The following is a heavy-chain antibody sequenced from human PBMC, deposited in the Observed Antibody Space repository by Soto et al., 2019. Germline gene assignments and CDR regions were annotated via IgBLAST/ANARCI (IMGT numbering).Heavy chain of an antibody. J-gene: IGHJ5*02. CDR2: IKQDGSEK. D-gene: IGHD3-3*01. Sequence: GGSLRLSCAASGFTFSSYWMSWVRQAPGKGLEWVANIKQDGSEKYYVDSVKGRFTISRDNAKNSLYLQRNSLRAEDTAVYYCARARDVFWSGYRTEANWFDPWGQGTLVTVSS. CDR1: GFTFSSYW. V-gene: IGHV3-7*01. CDR3: ARARDVFWSGYRTEANWFDP.